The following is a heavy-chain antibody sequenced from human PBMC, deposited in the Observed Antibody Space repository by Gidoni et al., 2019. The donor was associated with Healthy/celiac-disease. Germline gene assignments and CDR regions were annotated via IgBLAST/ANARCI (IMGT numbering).Heavy chain of an antibody. J-gene: IGHJ4*02. D-gene: IGHD3-22*01. V-gene: IGHV3-30*18. CDR3: AKDTPLNYYDSSGYFSHPDY. CDR1: GFTFRSYG. CDR2: ISYDGSNK. Sequence: QVQLVESGGGVVQPGRSLRLSCAASGFTFRSYGMHWVRQAPGKGLEWVAVISYDGSNKYYADSVKGRFTISRDNSKNTLYLQMNSLRAEDTAVYYCAKDTPLNYYDSSGYFSHPDYWGQGTLVTVSS.